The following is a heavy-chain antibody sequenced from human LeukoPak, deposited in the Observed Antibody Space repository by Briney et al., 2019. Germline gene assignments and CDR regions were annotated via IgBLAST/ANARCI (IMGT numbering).Heavy chain of an antibody. V-gene: IGHV4-39*07. CDR2: IYYSGST. CDR1: GGSISTNNYY. CDR3: ARDGGIVGASPISGWYFDL. Sequence: SETLSLTCTVSGGSISTNNYYWGWIRQPPGKGLEWIGSIYYSGSTYYNPSLKSRVTISVDTSKNQFSLKLSSVTAADTAVYYCARDGGIVGASPISGWYFDLWGRGTLVTVSS. D-gene: IGHD1-26*01. J-gene: IGHJ2*01.